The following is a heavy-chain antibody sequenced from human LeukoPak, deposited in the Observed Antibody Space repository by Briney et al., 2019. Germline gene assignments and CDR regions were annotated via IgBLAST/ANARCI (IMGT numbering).Heavy chain of an antibody. J-gene: IGHJ2*01. D-gene: IGHD3-22*01. CDR3: AKVDSSGYTDWYFDL. CDR2: ISGSGGST. V-gene: IGHV3-23*01. CDR1: GFTFSSYA. Sequence: GGSLRLSCAASGFTFSSYAMSWVRQAPGKGLEWVSAISGSGGSTYYADSVKGRFTIPRDNSKNTLYLQMNSLGAEDTAVYYCAKVDSSGYTDWYFDLWGRGTLVTVSS.